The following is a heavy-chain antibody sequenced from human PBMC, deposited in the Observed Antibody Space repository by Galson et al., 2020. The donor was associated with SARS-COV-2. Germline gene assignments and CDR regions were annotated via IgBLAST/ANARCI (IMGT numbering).Heavy chain of an antibody. CDR1: GYTFTSYG. D-gene: IGHD3-3*01. CDR2: ISAYNGNT. V-gene: IGHV1-18*04. J-gene: IGHJ3*02. Sequence: GESLKISCKASGYTFTSYGISWVRQAPGQGLEWMGWISAYNGNTNYAQKLQGRVTMTTDTSTSTAYMELRSLRSDDTAVYYCARARFDDYDFWSGYRPFLPDAFDIWGQGTMVTVSS. CDR3: ARARFDDYDFWSGYRPFLPDAFDI.